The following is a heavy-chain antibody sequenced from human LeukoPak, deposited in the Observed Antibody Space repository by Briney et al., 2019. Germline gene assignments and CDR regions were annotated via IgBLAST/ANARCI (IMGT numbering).Heavy chain of an antibody. CDR3: VTLGATNFDY. V-gene: IGHV1-46*01. Sequence: ASVKVSCKASGFTFTSYYMHWVRQAPGQGLEWMGIINPSGGSTSYPQKFQGRVTMTRDTSTSTVYMELSRLRSDDTAVYYCVTLGATNFDYWGQGTLVTVSS. CDR2: INPSGGST. J-gene: IGHJ4*02. CDR1: GFTFTSYY. D-gene: IGHD1-26*01.